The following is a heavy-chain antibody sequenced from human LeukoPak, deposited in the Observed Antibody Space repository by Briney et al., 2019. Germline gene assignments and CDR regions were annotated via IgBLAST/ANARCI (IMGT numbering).Heavy chain of an antibody. V-gene: IGHV1-69*01. J-gene: IGHJ4*02. Sequence: ASVKVSCKASGGTFSSYAISWVRQAPGQGLEWMGGIIPIFGTANYAQKFQGRVTITADESTSTAYMELSSLRSEDTAVYYCASKAYYDSSGSSYYFDYWGQGTLVTVSS. CDR1: GGTFSSYA. CDR2: IIPIFGTA. D-gene: IGHD3-22*01. CDR3: ASKAYYDSSGSSYYFDY.